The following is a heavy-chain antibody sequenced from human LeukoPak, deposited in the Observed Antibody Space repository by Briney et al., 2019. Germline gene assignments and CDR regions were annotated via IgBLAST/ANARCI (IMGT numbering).Heavy chain of an antibody. V-gene: IGHV2-5*01. CDR3: AHILQLCSFDY. D-gene: IGHD5-18*01. CDR2: IYYNDDK. J-gene: IGHJ4*02. CDR1: GFSTSSSGVG. Sequence: SGPTLVNPTQTLTLTCTFSGFSTSSSGVGVGWIRQPPGKALEWLALIYYNDDKRYSPSLKSRLTITKDTSKNQVVLTLTNMDPVDTATYYCAHILQLCSFDYWGQGTLVTVSS.